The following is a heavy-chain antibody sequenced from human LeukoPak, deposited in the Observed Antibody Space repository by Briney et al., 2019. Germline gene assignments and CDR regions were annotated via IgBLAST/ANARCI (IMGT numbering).Heavy chain of an antibody. CDR1: EFTVSRNY. D-gene: IGHD3-3*01. V-gene: IGHV3-21*01. CDR2: MSSGGTYI. J-gene: IGHJ4*02. Sequence: KSGGSLRLSCTASEFTVSRNYMRWVRQAPGKGLEWVSSMSSGGTYIYYPDSVRGRFTISRDNAKNSLYLLMNNLRPEDTGVYYCARDRPTGASRVFLVQWGQGTLVTVSS. CDR3: ARDRPTGASRVFLVQ.